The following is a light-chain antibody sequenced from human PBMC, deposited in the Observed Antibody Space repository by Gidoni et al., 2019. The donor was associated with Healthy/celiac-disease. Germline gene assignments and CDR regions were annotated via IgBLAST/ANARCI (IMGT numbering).Light chain of an antibody. CDR2: GNI. CDR1: SSNIGAGYD. Sequence: QSVLTQPPSVSGAPAPRVTISCTGSSSNIGAGYDVHWYQQLPGTAPKLLIYGNIKRPSGVPDRFSGSKSGTSASLAITGLQAEDEADYYCQSYDSSLSGYVVFGGGTKLTVL. CDR3: QSYDSSLSGYVV. J-gene: IGLJ2*01. V-gene: IGLV1-40*01.